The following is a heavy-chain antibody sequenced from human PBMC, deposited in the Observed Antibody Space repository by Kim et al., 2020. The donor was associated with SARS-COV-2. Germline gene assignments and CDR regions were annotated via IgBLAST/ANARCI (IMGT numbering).Heavy chain of an antibody. CDR1: GFTFDDYA. CDR2: ISGDGGST. J-gene: IGHJ6*02. D-gene: IGHD2-15*01. Sequence: GGSLRLSCAASGFTFDDYAMHWVRQAPGKGLEWVSLISGDGGSTYYADSVKGRLTISRDNSKNSLYLQMTSLRTEDTALYYCAKGPHGCSGGSCYYYYGMDVWGQGTTVTVSS. V-gene: IGHV3-43*02. CDR3: AKGPHGCSGGSCYYYYGMDV.